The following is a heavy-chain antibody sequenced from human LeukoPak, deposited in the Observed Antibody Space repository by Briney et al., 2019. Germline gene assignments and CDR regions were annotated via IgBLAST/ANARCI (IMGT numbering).Heavy chain of an antibody. CDR3: ARDPNHYYDSSGYYGDY. V-gene: IGHV7-4-1*02. CDR2: INTNIGNP. J-gene: IGHJ4*02. Sequence: GASVKVSCKDSGYTFTSYGISWVRQAPGQGLEWMGWINTNIGNPTYAQGFTGRFVFSLDTSVSTAYLQISSLKAEDTAVYYCARDPNHYYDSSGYYGDYWGQGTLVTVSS. CDR1: GYTFTSYG. D-gene: IGHD3-22*01.